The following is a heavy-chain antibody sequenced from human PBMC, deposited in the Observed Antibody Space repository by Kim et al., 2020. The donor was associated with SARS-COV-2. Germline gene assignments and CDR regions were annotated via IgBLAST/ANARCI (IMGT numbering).Heavy chain of an antibody. Sequence: SETLSLTCAVYGGSFSGYYWSWIRQPPGKGLEWIGEINHSGSTNYNPSLKSRVTISVDTSKNQFSLKLSSVTAADTAVYYCARGLFPTTVTTVSGVGYFDYWSQGTLVTVSS. V-gene: IGHV4-34*01. D-gene: IGHD4-17*01. CDR3: ARGLFPTTVTTVSGVGYFDY. CDR1: GGSFSGYY. J-gene: IGHJ4*02. CDR2: INHSGST.